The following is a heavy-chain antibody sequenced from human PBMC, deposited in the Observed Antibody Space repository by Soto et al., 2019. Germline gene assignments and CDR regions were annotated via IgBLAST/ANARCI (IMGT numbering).Heavy chain of an antibody. CDR2: IYYSGST. J-gene: IGHJ6*01. CDR3: ARNYWGLANSGLERQAFEYYYGLER. CDR1: VSSITRGDDD. Sequence: TLSLTYTVSVSSITRGDDDWCLLRRPPGKGLEWIGYIYYSGSTYYNPSLTSRVTIAVDTSNNHFSLKLSSVTAADTAVYYCARNYWGLANSGLERQAFEYYYGLERSGKGTKGT. V-gene: IGHV4-30-4*01. D-gene: IGHD6-19*01.